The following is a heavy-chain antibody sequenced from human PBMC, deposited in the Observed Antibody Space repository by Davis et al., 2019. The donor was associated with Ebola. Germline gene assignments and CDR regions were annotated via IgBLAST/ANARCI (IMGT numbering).Heavy chain of an antibody. CDR2: ISYDGSNK. CDR1: GFTFSSYS. CDR3: AKGPTGGFDY. D-gene: IGHD1-14*01. J-gene: IGHJ4*02. V-gene: IGHV3-30*18. Sequence: GGSLRLSCAASGFTFSSYSMNWVRQAPGKGLEWVAVISYDGSNKYYADSVKGRFTISRDNSKNTLYLQMNSLRAEDTAVYYCAKGPTGGFDYWGQGTLVTVSS.